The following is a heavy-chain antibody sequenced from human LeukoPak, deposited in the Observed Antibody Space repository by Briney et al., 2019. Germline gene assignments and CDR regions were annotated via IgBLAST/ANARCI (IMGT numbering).Heavy chain of an antibody. V-gene: IGHV4-59*01. CDR3: AREVCDPDSDNWFDP. Sequence: SETLSLTCAVSGTSISPYYWSWIRQPPGKGLEWIGYIYSGSTNYNPSLKSRVTISIDTSENQVSLILRSVTAADTAVYYCAREVCDPDSDNWFDPWGQGTLVTVSS. CDR1: GTSISPYY. D-gene: IGHD2-21*01. J-gene: IGHJ5*02. CDR2: IYSGST.